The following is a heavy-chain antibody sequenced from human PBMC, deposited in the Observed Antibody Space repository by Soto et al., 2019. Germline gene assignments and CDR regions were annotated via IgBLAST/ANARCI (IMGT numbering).Heavy chain of an antibody. D-gene: IGHD3-16*01. CDR3: ARVRGHFATSAYDS. CDR2: FIPMLRLT. V-gene: IGHV1-69*02. J-gene: IGHJ4*02. CDR1: GGSFTSST. Sequence: QVQLVQSGSEVRKTGSSVNVSCEASGGSFTSSTINWVRQAPGQGLEWMGGFIPMLRLTKYAQQFQGRVTISVAKSTSAAYMELSSLRPEDTAIYYCARVRGHFATSAYDSWGQGTLVTVSS.